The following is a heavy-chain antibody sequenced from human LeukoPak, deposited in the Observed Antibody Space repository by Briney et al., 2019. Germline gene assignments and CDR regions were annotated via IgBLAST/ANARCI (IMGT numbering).Heavy chain of an antibody. CDR3: AKGSSLGFFHIQDY. V-gene: IGHV3-23*01. Sequence: HPGGSLRLSCAASGFTFSNYGMSWVRQAPEKGLEWVSAISGSGGSTNYADSVKGRFTISRDNSKNTLYLQMNSLRAEDTAAYYCAKGSSLGFFHIQDYWGQGTQVTVSS. CDR1: GFTFSNYG. J-gene: IGHJ4*02. CDR2: ISGSGGST. D-gene: IGHD2-15*01.